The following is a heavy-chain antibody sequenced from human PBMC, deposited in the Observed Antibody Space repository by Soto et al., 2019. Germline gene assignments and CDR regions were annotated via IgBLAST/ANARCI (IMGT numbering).Heavy chain of an antibody. CDR3: AKAIGSGWSKNDY. D-gene: IGHD6-19*01. Sequence: EVPLLESGGGLVQPGGSLRVSCAASGFTFSTCAMSWVRQAPGKGLEWVSAIGGSGGDTYYADSVKGRLTISRDNSKNTLFQQMSILTTEDTAVYYCAKAIGSGWSKNDYWGQGTLVTVSS. J-gene: IGHJ4*02. CDR1: GFTFSTCA. CDR2: IGGSGGDT. V-gene: IGHV3-23*01.